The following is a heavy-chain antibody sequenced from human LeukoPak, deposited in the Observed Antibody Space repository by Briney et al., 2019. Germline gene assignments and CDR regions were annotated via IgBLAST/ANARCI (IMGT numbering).Heavy chain of an antibody. D-gene: IGHD1-26*01. V-gene: IGHV3-20*04. CDR2: INWNGGST. CDR1: GFTFSNAW. CDR3: ARVGRFTEY. J-gene: IGHJ4*02. Sequence: PGGSLRLSCAASGFTFSNAWMSWVRQAPGKGLEWVCGINWNGGSTGYADSVKGRFTISRDNAKNSLYLQMNSLRAEDTAFYYCARVGRFTEYWGQGTLVTVSS.